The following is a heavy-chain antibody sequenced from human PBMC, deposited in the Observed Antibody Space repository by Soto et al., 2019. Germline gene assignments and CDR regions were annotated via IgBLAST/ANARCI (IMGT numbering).Heavy chain of an antibody. J-gene: IGHJ6*02. CDR2: IYPGDSDT. CDR1: GYNFAYNW. Sequence: LGESLKISCQGAGYNFAYNWIGWVRQMPGKGLEWMGIIYPGDSDTRYSPSFEGQVTFSADRSISTAYLHWGSLKASDSATYYCARPLGYSSDYYYGIDVWGRGTTVTVSS. V-gene: IGHV5-51*01. CDR3: ARPLGYSSDYYYGIDV. D-gene: IGHD5-12*01.